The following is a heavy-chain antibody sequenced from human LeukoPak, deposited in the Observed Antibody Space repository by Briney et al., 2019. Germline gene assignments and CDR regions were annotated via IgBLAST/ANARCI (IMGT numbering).Heavy chain of an antibody. Sequence: SVKVSRKASGGTFSRLAISWVRQAPGQGLEWMGRIIPIGNIANYAQKLQGRVTITADKSTRTAHIELSRLRAQDTAVYYCAREPSTNGVCYYGYWGQGTLVPVSS. CDR3: AREPSTNGVCYYGY. CDR2: IIPIGNIA. V-gene: IGHV1-69*04. J-gene: IGHJ4*02. D-gene: IGHD2-8*01. CDR1: GGTFSRLA.